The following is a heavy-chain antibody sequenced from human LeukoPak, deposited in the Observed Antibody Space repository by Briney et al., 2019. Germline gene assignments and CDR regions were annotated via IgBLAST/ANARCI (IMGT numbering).Heavy chain of an antibody. CDR2: IYTSGST. D-gene: IGHD3-22*01. CDR1: GGSISSGSYY. V-gene: IGHV4-61*02. Sequence: SQTLSLTRTVSGGSISSGSYYWSWIRQPAGKGLEWIGRIYTSGSTNYNPSLKSRVTISVDTSKNQFSLKLSSVTAADTAVYYCARDGTYYYDSSGYYYQYNWFDPWGQGTLVTVSS. CDR3: ARDGTYYYDSSGYYYQYNWFDP. J-gene: IGHJ5*02.